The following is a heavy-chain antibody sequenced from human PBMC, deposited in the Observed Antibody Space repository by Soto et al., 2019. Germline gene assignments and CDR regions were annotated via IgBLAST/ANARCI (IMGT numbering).Heavy chain of an antibody. V-gene: IGHV4-59*01. D-gene: IGHD3-3*01. CDR3: ARDQRFLEWPNFDY. Sequence: SETLSLTCTVSGGSISSYYWSWIRQPPGKGLEWIGYIYYSGSTNYNPSLKSRVTISVGTSKNQFSLKLSSETAADTAVYYCARDQRFLEWPNFDYWGQGTLVTVSS. CDR2: IYYSGST. J-gene: IGHJ4*02. CDR1: GGSISSYY.